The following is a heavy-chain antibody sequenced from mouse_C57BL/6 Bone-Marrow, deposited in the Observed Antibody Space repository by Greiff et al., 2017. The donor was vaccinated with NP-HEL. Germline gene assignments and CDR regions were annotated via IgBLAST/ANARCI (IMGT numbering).Heavy chain of an antibody. Sequence: VQLQQPGAELVMPGASVKLSCKASGYTFTRYWMHWVKQRPGQGLEWIGEIDPSDSYTNYNQKFKGKSTLTVDKSSSTAYMQLSSLTSEDSAVYYCARWGYYYGSSPWGQGTLVTVSA. D-gene: IGHD1-1*01. CDR1: GYTFTRYW. CDR2: IDPSDSYT. CDR3: ARWGYYYGSSP. V-gene: IGHV1-69*01. J-gene: IGHJ3*01.